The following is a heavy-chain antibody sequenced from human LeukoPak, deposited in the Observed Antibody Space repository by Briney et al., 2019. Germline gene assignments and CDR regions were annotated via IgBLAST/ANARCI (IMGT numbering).Heavy chain of an antibody. J-gene: IGHJ4*02. CDR2: IYFRGST. D-gene: IGHD3-10*01. CDR1: GGSISTYY. CDR3: ARLSARGLDY. V-gene: IGHV4-59*08. Sequence: SETLSLTCTVSGGSISTYYWSWIRQPPGKGLEWIVHIYFRGSTNYSPYLESRVTISLDTSNNQCSLNLNSVTAANTVLYYCARLSARGLDYWGQGALVTVSS.